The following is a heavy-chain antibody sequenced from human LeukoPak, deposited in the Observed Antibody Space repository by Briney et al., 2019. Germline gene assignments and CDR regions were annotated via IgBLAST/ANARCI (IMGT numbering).Heavy chain of an antibody. CDR1: GGSISSTSYY. V-gene: IGHV4-39*01. D-gene: IGHD6-6*01. Sequence: SETLSLTCTVSGGSISSTSYYWGWIRQPPGTGLEWIGHIYYSGATYYNPSLKSRVTISVDTSKNQFSLKLSSVTAADTAVYYCARLVEYGSSSFDYWGQGALVTVSS. J-gene: IGHJ4*02. CDR2: IYYSGAT. CDR3: ARLVEYGSSSFDY.